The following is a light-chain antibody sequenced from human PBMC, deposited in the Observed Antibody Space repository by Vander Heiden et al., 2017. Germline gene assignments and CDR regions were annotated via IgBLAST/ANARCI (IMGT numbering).Light chain of an antibody. CDR2: GKS. V-gene: IGLV1-40*01. Sequence: QSVLTQPPSVSGARGQRVTISCTGSRSNIGAGFDVHWYQQLPGAAPKLLIYGKSNRPSGVPDRFSDSKSDTSASLAITGLQAEDEADYYCQSYDSSLSAWVFGGGTKLTV. CDR3: QSYDSSLSAWV. J-gene: IGLJ3*02. CDR1: RSNIGAGFD.